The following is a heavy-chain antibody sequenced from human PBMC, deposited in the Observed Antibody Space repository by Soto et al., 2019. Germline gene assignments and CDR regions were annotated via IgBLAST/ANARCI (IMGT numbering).Heavy chain of an antibody. V-gene: IGHV6-1*01. J-gene: IGHJ6*02. CDR2: TYYRSKWYN. D-gene: IGHD3-9*01. Sequence: PSPTLSLTCAISGDSVSSNSAAWNWIRQSPSRGLEWLGRTYYRSKWYNDYAVSVKSRITINPDTSKNQFSLQLNSVTPEDTAVYYCARDRMLRYFDWLPQPYYYYGMDVWGQGTTVTVSS. CDR1: GDSVSSNSAA. CDR3: ARDRMLRYFDWLPQPYYYYGMDV.